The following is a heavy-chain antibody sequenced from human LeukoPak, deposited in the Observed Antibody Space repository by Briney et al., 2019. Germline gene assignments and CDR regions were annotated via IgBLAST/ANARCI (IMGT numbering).Heavy chain of an antibody. CDR1: GGSFSGYY. CDR3: ALRGYDSSGYFFDS. J-gene: IGHJ4*02. CDR2: INHSGST. Sequence: SETLSLTCAVYGGSFSGYYWSWIRQPPGKGLEWIGEINHSGSTNYNPSLKSRVTISVDTSKNQFSLKLSFLTAADTAVYYCALRGYDSSGYFFDSWGQGTLVTVSS. D-gene: IGHD3-22*01. V-gene: IGHV4-34*01.